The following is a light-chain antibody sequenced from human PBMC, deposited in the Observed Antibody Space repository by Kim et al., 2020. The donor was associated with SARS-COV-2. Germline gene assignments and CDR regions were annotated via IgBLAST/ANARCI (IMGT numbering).Light chain of an antibody. CDR1: QSVSTS. V-gene: IGKV3-11*01. J-gene: IGKJ4*01. Sequence: EIVLTQSPAPLSLSPGERATLSCRASQSVSTSLAWYQQKPGQAPRLLIYDASTRATGIPARFSGSGSGTDFTLTISSLEPEDFAVYYCQQRSNWPLTFGGGTKVDIK. CDR3: QQRSNWPLT. CDR2: DAS.